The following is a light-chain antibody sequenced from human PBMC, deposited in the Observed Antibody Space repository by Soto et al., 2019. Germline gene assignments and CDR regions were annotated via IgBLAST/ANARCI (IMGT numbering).Light chain of an antibody. Sequence: QSALTQPASVSGSPGQSISISCTGTSSDVVTYNLVSWYQQHPGKAPTVLIYEGTKRPSGVSNRFSGSKSGNTASLTISGLQTEDEADYYCYSFTTTRTHVFGTGTKVTVL. J-gene: IGLJ1*01. V-gene: IGLV2-14*02. CDR2: EGT. CDR1: SSDVVTYNL. CDR3: YSFTTTRTHV.